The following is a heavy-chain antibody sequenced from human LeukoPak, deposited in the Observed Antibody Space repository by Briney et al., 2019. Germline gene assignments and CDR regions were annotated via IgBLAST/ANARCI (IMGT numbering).Heavy chain of an antibody. V-gene: IGHV3-33*01. Sequence: GGSLRLSCAASGFTFSSYGMHWVRQAPGKGLEWVAVIWYDGSNKYYADSVKGRFTISRDNSKITLYLQMNSLRAEDTAVYYCARTSRATVTHPPFDSWGQGTLVTVSS. CDR2: IWYDGSNK. D-gene: IGHD4-17*01. CDR3: ARTSRATVTHPPFDS. CDR1: GFTFSSYG. J-gene: IGHJ4*02.